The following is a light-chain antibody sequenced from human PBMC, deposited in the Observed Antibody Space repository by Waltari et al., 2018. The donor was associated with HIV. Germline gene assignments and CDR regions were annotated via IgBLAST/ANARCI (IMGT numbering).Light chain of an antibody. CDR3: CSYTGTGIV. Sequence: QSALTQLASVSGSPGPSITLSCTGTSSDVGAYNLVSWYQQHPNKAPKLMIFEVTKRPSGVSDRFSGSRSGNTASLTISGLQTEDEGDYYCCSYTGTGIVFGGGTKLTVL. CDR1: SSDVGAYNL. V-gene: IGLV2-23*02. J-gene: IGLJ2*01. CDR2: EVT.